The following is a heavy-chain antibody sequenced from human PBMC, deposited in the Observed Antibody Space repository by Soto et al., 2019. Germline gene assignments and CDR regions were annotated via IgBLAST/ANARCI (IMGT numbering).Heavy chain of an antibody. V-gene: IGHV4-39*01. CDR3: ARRLTYYDFWSGRTSPFDY. Sequence: QLQLQESGPGLVKPSETLSLTCTVSGGSISSSSYYWGWIRQPPGKGLEWIGSIYYSGSTYYNPSLKSRVTISVDTSKNQFSLKLSSVTAADTAVYYCARRLTYYDFWSGRTSPFDYWGQGTLVTVSS. J-gene: IGHJ4*02. CDR1: GGSISSSSYY. D-gene: IGHD3-3*01. CDR2: IYYSGST.